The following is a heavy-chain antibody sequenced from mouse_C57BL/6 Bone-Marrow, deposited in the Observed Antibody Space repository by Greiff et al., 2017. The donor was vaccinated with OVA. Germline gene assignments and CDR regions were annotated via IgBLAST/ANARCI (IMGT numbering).Heavy chain of an antibody. Sequence: EVQRVESGEGLVKPGGSLKLSCAASGFTFSSYAMPWVRQTPEKRLEWVAYISSGGDYIYYADTVKGRFTITRDNARNTLYLQMSSLKSEDTAMYYCTRLLDAMDYWGQGTSVTVSS. CDR3: TRLLDAMDY. CDR1: GFTFSSYA. J-gene: IGHJ4*01. D-gene: IGHD2-1*01. CDR2: ISSGGDYI. V-gene: IGHV5-9-1*02.